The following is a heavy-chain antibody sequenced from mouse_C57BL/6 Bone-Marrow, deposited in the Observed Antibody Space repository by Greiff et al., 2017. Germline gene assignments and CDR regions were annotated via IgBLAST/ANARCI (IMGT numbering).Heavy chain of an antibody. D-gene: IGHD1-1*01. Sequence: QVQLKQPGAELVRPGTSVKLSCKASGYTFTSYWMHWVKQRPGQGLEWIGVIDPSDSYTNYNQKFKGKATLTVDTSSSTAYMQLSSLTSEDSAVYYGARWGIYYYGSTVGDYWGQGTTLTVSS. CDR2: IDPSDSYT. CDR1: GYTFTSYW. CDR3: ARWGIYYYGSTVGDY. J-gene: IGHJ2*01. V-gene: IGHV1-59*01.